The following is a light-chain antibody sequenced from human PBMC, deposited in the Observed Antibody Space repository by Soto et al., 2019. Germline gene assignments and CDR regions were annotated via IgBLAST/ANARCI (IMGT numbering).Light chain of an antibody. CDR2: DAS. CDR3: QQRSNWVT. V-gene: IGKV3-11*01. J-gene: IGKJ3*01. CDR1: QSVSSY. Sequence: DIVLTQSPATLSLSPGDRATLSCRASQSVSSYLAWYQQKPGQAPRLLIYDASNRATGIPARFSGSGSGTDFTLTISSLEPEDFAVYYCQQRSNWVTFGTGTKVDIK.